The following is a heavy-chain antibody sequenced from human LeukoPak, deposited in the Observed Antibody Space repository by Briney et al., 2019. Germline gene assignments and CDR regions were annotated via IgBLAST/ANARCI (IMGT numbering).Heavy chain of an antibody. Sequence: PGGSLRLSCAASGFTFSNAWMSWVRQAPGKGLEWVGRIKSKTDGGTTDYAAPVKGRFTISRDDSKNTLYLQMNSLKTEDTAVYYCTTSTEPLRLLWFGELYWYWGQGTLVTVSS. J-gene: IGHJ4*02. CDR1: GFTFSNAW. CDR3: TTSTEPLRLLWFGELYWY. CDR2: IKSKTDGGTT. V-gene: IGHV3-15*01. D-gene: IGHD3-10*01.